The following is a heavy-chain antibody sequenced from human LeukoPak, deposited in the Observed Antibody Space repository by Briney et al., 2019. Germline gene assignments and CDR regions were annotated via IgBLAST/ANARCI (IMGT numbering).Heavy chain of an antibody. CDR1: GCTFTSYW. CDR2: IYPGDSDT. J-gene: IGHJ4*02. D-gene: IGHD6-19*01. Sequence: PGESLKISCKGSGCTFTSYWIGWVRQMPGKGLEWMGVIYPGDSDTRYSPSFQGQVTISADKSISTAYLQWSSLKASDTAMYYCARMLGSGWYGADYWGQGTLVTVSS. CDR3: ARMLGSGWYGADY. V-gene: IGHV5-51*01.